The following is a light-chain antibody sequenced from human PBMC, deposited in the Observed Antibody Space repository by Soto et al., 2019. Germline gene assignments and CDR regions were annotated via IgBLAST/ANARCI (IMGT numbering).Light chain of an antibody. CDR2: DVS. CDR1: SSDVGVYNY. V-gene: IGLV2-11*01. J-gene: IGLJ1*01. CDR3: CSYAGTYTYV. Sequence: HSALTQPRSVSGSPGQSVTISCTGTSSDVGVYNYVSWYQQYPGKAPKLMIYDVSKRPSGVTDRFSGYRSGNTAYLTISGLQAEDEADYYCCSYAGTYTYVFGGGTKVPV.